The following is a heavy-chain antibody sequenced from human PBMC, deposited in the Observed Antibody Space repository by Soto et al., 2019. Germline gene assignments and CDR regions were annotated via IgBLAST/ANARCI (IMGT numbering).Heavy chain of an antibody. Sequence: EVQLLESGGGLVQPGGSLRLSCAASGFRLSDSAVSWVRQAPGKGLEWVSSLTVTGDSAFYSDFVKGRFTISRDISKSTLYLQMNSVRAEDTAVYYCAKNGCSYPACYPYYYYVDVWGRGTTVTVSS. CDR2: LTVTGDSA. V-gene: IGHV3-23*01. CDR1: GFRLSDSA. D-gene: IGHD2-15*01. CDR3: AKNGCSYPACYPYYYYVDV. J-gene: IGHJ6*03.